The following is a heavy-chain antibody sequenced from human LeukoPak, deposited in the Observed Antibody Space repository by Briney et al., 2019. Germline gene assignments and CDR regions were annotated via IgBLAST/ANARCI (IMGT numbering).Heavy chain of an antibody. J-gene: IGHJ4*02. CDR3: ATELVDLFDY. D-gene: IGHD2-15*01. Sequence: GGSLRLSCAASGFTYSNAWMSWVRQAPGKGLEWVGRIRSKSDGGTTDYPAPVKDRFTISRDDSKNTLYLQMNSLKTEDTAVYYCATELVDLFDYWGQGTLVTVSS. V-gene: IGHV3-15*01. CDR1: GFTYSNAW. CDR2: IRSKSDGGTT.